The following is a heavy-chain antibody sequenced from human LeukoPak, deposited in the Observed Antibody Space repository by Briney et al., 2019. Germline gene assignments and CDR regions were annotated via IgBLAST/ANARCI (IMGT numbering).Heavy chain of an antibody. CDR3: ARGSRSSGWFDY. Sequence: GGSLRLSCAASGFTVSSNYMSWVRPAPGKGLEWVSVIYSGGSTYYADSVKGRFTISRDNSKNTLYLQMNSLRAEDTAVYYCARGSRSSGWFDYWGQGTLVTVSS. V-gene: IGHV3-53*01. CDR1: GFTVSSNY. J-gene: IGHJ4*02. CDR2: IYSGGST. D-gene: IGHD6-19*01.